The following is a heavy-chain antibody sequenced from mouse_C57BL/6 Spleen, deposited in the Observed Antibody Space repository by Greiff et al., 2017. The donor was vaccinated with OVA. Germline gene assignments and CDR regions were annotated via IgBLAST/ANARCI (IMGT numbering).Heavy chain of an antibody. V-gene: IGHV1-69*01. J-gene: IGHJ1*03. CDR2: IDPSDSYT. Sequence: QVQLQQPGAELVMPGASVKLSCKASGYTFTSYWMHWVKQRPGQGLEWIGEIDPSDSYTNYNQKFKGKSTLTVDKSSSTAYMQLSSLTSEDSAVYYCARGTVYDGSSYERYFDVWGTGTTVTVSS. CDR1: GYTFTSYW. CDR3: ARGTVYDGSSYERYFDV. D-gene: IGHD1-1*01.